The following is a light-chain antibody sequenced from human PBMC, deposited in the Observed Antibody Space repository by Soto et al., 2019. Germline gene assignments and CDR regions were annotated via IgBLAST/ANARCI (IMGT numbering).Light chain of an antibody. CDR2: RAS. J-gene: IGKJ1*01. Sequence: DIQMTQSPSTLSASVGDRVTITCRASQSIFSWLAWYQQKPGKAPKLLIYRASRLETGVPSRFSGTGSGTEFTLTISILQHDDFVNYYCQQYNTYWTFGQGTKVEIK. CDR3: QQYNTYWT. CDR1: QSIFSW. V-gene: IGKV1-5*03.